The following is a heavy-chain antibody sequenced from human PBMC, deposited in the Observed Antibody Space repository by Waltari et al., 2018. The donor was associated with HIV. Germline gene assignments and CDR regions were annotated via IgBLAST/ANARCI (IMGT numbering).Heavy chain of an antibody. CDR2: ISWKSGSI. CDR3: AKDKALGRAVAGPA. J-gene: IGHJ5*02. V-gene: IGHV3-9*01. D-gene: IGHD6-19*01. Sequence: EVQLVEAGGGLVQPGRSLRLSCAASGFTFDDYAMHWVRQAPGKGLEWVSGISWKSGSIGYADSVKGRFTISRDNAKNSLYLQMNSLRAEDTALYYCAKDKALGRAVAGPAWGQGTLVTVSS. CDR1: GFTFDDYA.